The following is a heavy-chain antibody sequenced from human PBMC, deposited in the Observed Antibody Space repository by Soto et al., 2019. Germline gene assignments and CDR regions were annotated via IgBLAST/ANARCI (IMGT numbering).Heavy chain of an antibody. CDR3: ARTVIVTTPWFDT. Sequence: QVHLQQWGAGLLKPSETLSLTCAVYGESFIGYYWTWIRQSPGKGLEWIGEINHGGSTNYNPSLNSRVTISIATSKPPFSPKSPSVTATAAATAYRARTVIVTTPWFDTWGQGTLVTVSS. CDR1: GESFIGYY. J-gene: IGHJ5*02. CDR2: INHGGST. V-gene: IGHV4-34*01. D-gene: IGHD5-12*01.